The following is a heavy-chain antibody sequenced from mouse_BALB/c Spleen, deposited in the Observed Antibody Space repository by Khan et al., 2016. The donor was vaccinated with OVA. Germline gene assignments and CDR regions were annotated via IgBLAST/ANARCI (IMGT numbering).Heavy chain of an antibody. Sequence: VELVESGPGLVAPSQSLSTTCTISGFSLTNYGVHWVRQPPGKGLEWLVVIWSDGSATYNSALKSRLSISKDNSKNQVFLKMNSLQTDDTAMYYCARQPYYHYYIMDYWGQGTSVTGSS. CDR1: GFSLTNYG. V-gene: IGHV2-6-1*01. CDR2: IWSDGSA. J-gene: IGHJ4*01. D-gene: IGHD2-10*01. CDR3: ARQPYYHYYIMDY.